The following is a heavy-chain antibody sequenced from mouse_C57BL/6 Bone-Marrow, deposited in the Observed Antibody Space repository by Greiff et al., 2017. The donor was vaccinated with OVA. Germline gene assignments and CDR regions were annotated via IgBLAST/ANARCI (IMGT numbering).Heavy chain of an antibody. CDR2: IDPSDSYT. D-gene: IGHD1-1*01. CDR3: ARDYYGSSPW. Sequence: VQLQQPGAELVMPGASVKLSCKASGYTFTSYWMHWVKQRPGQGLEWIGEIDPSDSYTNYNQKFKGKSTLTVDKSSSTAYMQLSSLTSEDSAVYYCARDYYGSSPWWGQGTTLTVSS. V-gene: IGHV1-69*01. CDR1: GYTFTSYW. J-gene: IGHJ2*01.